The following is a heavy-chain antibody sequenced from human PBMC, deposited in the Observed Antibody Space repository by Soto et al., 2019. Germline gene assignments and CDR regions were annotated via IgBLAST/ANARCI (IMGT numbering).Heavy chain of an antibody. CDR3: ARATTSYDFWSGYWTAFDY. V-gene: IGHV4-61*01. CDR2: IYYSGST. J-gene: IGHJ4*02. Sequence: SETLSLTCTVSGGSVSSGSYYWSWIRQPPGKGLEWIGYIYYSGSTNYNPSLKSRVTISVDTSKNQFSLKLSSVTAADTAVYYCARATTSYDFWSGYWTAFDYWGQGTLVTVSS. D-gene: IGHD3-3*01. CDR1: GGSVSSGSYY.